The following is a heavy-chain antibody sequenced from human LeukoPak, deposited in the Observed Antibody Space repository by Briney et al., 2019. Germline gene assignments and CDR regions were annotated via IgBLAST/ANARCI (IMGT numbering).Heavy chain of an antibody. Sequence: AASVKVSCKASGYTFIGHYIHWVRQAPGQGLEWMGWINPNSDATKYSQKFQGRVTMTRDTSISTTYMDLTRLTSDDTAVYYCARGPEYGGTIDYWGQGTLVTVSS. CDR3: ARGPEYGGTIDY. D-gene: IGHD4-23*01. V-gene: IGHV1-2*02. CDR2: INPNSDAT. CDR1: GYTFIGHY. J-gene: IGHJ4*02.